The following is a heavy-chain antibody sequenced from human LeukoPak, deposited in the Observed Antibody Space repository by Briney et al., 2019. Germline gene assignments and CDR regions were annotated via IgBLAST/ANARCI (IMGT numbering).Heavy chain of an antibody. D-gene: IGHD3-10*01. CDR3: AKEIYFGSGSYPDY. Sequence: GGSLRLSCAASGFTFSSYGIHWVRQAPGKGLEWVAAISNDGNNKYYADSVKGRFTISRDNSKNTLYLQMYSLRVEDTAVYYCAKEIYFGSGSYPDYWGQGTLVIVSS. CDR1: GFTFSSYG. J-gene: IGHJ4*02. V-gene: IGHV3-30*18. CDR2: ISNDGNNK.